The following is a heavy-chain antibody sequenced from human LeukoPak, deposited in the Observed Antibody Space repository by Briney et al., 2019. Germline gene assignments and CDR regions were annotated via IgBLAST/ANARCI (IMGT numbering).Heavy chain of an antibody. V-gene: IGHV3-23*01. Sequence: PGGSLRLSCAASGFPFSSYAMSWVRQAPGKGLEWVSAIGGTGGYTYYADSVKGRFTISRDNAKNSLYLQMNSLRGEDTAVYYCARNPDAGTVDYWGQGTPVTVSS. CDR2: IGGTGGYT. J-gene: IGHJ4*02. D-gene: IGHD6-13*01. CDR3: ARNPDAGTVDY. CDR1: GFPFSSYA.